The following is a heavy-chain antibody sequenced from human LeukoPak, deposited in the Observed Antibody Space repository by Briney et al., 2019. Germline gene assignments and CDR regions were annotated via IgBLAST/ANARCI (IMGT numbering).Heavy chain of an antibody. V-gene: IGHV3-23*01. J-gene: IGHJ4*02. D-gene: IGHD6-6*01. CDR2: ISGSGGST. Sequence: PGGSLRLSCAASGFTFSSYAMSWVRQAPGKGLEWVSAISGSGGSTYYADSVKGRFTISRDNSKNTLYLQMNSLRAEDTAVYYCAATGLYSSSSGTTDYWGQGTLVTVSS. CDR3: AATGLYSSSSGTTDY. CDR1: GFTFSSYA.